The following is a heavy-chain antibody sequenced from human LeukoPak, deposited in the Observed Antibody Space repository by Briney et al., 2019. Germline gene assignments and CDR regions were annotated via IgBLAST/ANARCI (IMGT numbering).Heavy chain of an antibody. V-gene: IGHV3-11*04. D-gene: IGHD3-3*01. CDR2: ISSSGSTI. Sequence: GGSLRLSCAASGFTFSDYYMSWIRQAPGKGLEWVSYISSSGSTIYYADSVKGRFTISRDNAKNSLYLQMNSLRAEDTAVYYCARVYYDFWSGYNYYYYMDVWGKGTTVTVSS. CDR3: ARVYYDFWSGYNYYYYMDV. J-gene: IGHJ6*03. CDR1: GFTFSDYY.